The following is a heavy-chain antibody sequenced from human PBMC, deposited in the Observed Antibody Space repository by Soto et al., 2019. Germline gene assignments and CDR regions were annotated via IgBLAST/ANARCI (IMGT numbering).Heavy chain of an antibody. V-gene: IGHV1-69*06. CDR1: GGTFSSYA. Sequence: SVKVSCKASGGTFSSYAISWVRQAPGQGLEWMGGIIPIFGTANYTQKFQGRVTITADKSTSTAYMELSSLRSEDTAVYYCARSSPGVPAAPFDYWGQGTLVTVSS. J-gene: IGHJ4*02. CDR2: IIPIFGTA. D-gene: IGHD2-2*01. CDR3: ARSSPGVPAAPFDY.